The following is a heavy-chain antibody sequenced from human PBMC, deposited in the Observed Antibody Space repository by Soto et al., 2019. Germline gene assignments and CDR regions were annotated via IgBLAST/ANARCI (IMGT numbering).Heavy chain of an antibody. D-gene: IGHD3-22*01. J-gene: IGHJ6*02. CDR1: GFTFSDYY. CDR2: ISSSGSTI. Sequence: PGGSLRLSCAASGFTFSDYYMSWIRQAPGKGLEWVSYISSSGSTIYYADSVKGRFTISRDNAKNSLYLQMNSLRAEDTAVYYCARGAYDSSGYYFYYYYYGMDVWGQGTTVTVS. CDR3: ARGAYDSSGYYFYYYYYGMDV. V-gene: IGHV3-11*01.